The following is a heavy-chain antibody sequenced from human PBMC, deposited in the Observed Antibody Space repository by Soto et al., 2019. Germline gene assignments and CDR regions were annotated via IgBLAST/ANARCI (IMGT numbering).Heavy chain of an antibody. Sequence: QLQLQESGPGPVKPSETLSLTCTVSGGSISSSSYYWGWIRQPPGKGLEWIGSIYYSGSTYYNPSLKSRVTISVDTSKNQFSLKLSSVTAADTAVYYCARLWEQLVTNYFDYWGQGTLVTVSS. D-gene: IGHD6-6*01. J-gene: IGHJ4*02. CDR3: ARLWEQLVTNYFDY. CDR2: IYYSGST. V-gene: IGHV4-39*01. CDR1: GGSISSSSYY.